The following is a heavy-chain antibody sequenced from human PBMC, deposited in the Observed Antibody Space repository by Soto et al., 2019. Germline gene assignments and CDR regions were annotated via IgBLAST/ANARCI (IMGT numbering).Heavy chain of an antibody. CDR3: AHSGRAAAGSDFDY. D-gene: IGHD6-13*01. V-gene: IGHV2-5*02. Sequence: QITLKESGPTLVKPTQTLTLTCTFSGFSLSTSGVGVGWIRQPPGKALEWLALIYWDDDKRYSPSLKSRLTITKDTSNNQVVLTMTNMDPVDTATYYCAHSGRAAAGSDFDYWGQGTLVTVSS. CDR1: GFSLSTSGVG. CDR2: IYWDDDK. J-gene: IGHJ4*02.